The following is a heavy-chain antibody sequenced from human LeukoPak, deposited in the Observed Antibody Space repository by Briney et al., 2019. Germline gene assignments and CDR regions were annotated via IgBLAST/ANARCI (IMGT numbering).Heavy chain of an antibody. CDR3: ARESRWRNYFDY. CDR1: GGSISSSSYY. J-gene: IGHJ4*02. CDR2: IYYSGST. V-gene: IGHV4-39*07. D-gene: IGHD5-24*01. Sequence: PSETLSLTCTVSGGSISSSSYYWGWIRQPSGKGLEWIGSIYYSGSTYYNPSLKSRVTISVDTSKNQFSLKLSSVTAADTAVYYCARESRWRNYFDYWGQGTLVTVSS.